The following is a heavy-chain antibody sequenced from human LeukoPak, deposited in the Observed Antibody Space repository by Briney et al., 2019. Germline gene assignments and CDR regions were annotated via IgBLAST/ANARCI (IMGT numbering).Heavy chain of an antibody. Sequence: SETLSLTCAVYGGSFSGYYWSWIRQPPGKGLEWIGEINHSGSTNYNPSLKSRVTISVGTSKNQFSLELRSVTAADTAVYYCARGTLYRGWSYYLDFWGQGSQVTVSS. J-gene: IGHJ4*02. V-gene: IGHV4-34*01. CDR2: INHSGST. CDR3: ARGTLYRGWSYYLDF. D-gene: IGHD6-19*01. CDR1: GGSFSGYY.